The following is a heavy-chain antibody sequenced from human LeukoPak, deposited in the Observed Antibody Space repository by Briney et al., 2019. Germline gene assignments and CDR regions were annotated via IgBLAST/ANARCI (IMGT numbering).Heavy chain of an antibody. CDR3: ARLRGSSGWTVYFDY. D-gene: IGHD6-19*01. CDR1: GGSISSGDYY. V-gene: IGHV4-30-4*01. CDR2: IYYSGST. Sequence: SETLSLTCTVSGGSISSGDYYWSWIRQPPGKGLEWIGYIYYSGSTYYNPSLKSRVTISVDTSKNQFSLKLSSVTAADTAVYYCARLRGSSGWTVYFDYWGQGTLVTVSS. J-gene: IGHJ4*02.